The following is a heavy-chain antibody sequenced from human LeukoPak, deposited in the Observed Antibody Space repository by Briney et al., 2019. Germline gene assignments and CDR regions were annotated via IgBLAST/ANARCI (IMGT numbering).Heavy chain of an antibody. CDR3: AREGISYYDTLTGYHYGMDV. D-gene: IGHD3-9*01. J-gene: IGHJ6*02. V-gene: IGHV4-59*01. CDR1: GGSISSYY. Sequence: SETLSLTCTVSGGSISSYYWSWIRQPPGKGLEWIGYIYYSGSTNYNPSLKSRVTIPVDTSKNQFSLKLSSVTAADTAVYYCAREGISYYDTLTGYHYGMDVWGQGTTVTVSS. CDR2: IYYSGST.